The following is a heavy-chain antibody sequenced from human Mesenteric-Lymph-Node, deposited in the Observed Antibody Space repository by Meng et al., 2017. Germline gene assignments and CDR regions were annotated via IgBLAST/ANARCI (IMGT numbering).Heavy chain of an antibody. J-gene: IGHJ1*01. CDR2: IYPGDSDT. Sequence: KVSCKGSGYSFTSYCIGWVRQMPGKGLEWMGIIYPGDSDTRYSPSFQGQVTISADKSNSTAYLQWRSLKASDTAMYYCARLPYCYDSSGYYSGYFQHWGQGTLVTVSS. CDR1: GYSFTSYC. V-gene: IGHV5-51*01. D-gene: IGHD3-22*01. CDR3: ARLPYCYDSSGYYSGYFQH.